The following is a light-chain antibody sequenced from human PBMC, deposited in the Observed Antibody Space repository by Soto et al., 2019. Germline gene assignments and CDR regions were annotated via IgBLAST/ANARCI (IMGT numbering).Light chain of an antibody. CDR2: DAS. Sequence: EIVLTQSPATLSLSPGERATLSCRASQSVSSYLAWYQQKPGQAPRLLIYDASNRATGIPARFSGSGSGTESTFTISSLGPEDLAVYYCQQRSNRPPWTFGQGTKLEIK. CDR1: QSVSSY. V-gene: IGKV3-11*01. J-gene: IGKJ2*02. CDR3: QQRSNRPPWT.